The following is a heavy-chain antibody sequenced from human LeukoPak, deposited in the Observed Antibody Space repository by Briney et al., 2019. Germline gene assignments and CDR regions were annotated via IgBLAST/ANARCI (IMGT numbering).Heavy chain of an antibody. V-gene: IGHV3-15*04. D-gene: IGHD3-10*01. CDR3: TTYGSGRKFDY. CDR1: GFTFSDAR. J-gene: IGHJ4*02. CDR2: IESKTDGGTT. Sequence: PGGSHRLSCAASGFTFSDARMSWVRQTPGKGLEWVGRIESKTDGGTTDYGAPVKGRFTISRDDSTNTLYLQMNSLKSEDTAVYYCTTYGSGRKFDYWGQGILVTVSS.